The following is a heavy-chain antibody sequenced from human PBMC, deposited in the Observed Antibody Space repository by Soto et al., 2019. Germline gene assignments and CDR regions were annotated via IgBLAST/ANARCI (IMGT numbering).Heavy chain of an antibody. J-gene: IGHJ4*02. D-gene: IGHD1-1*01. Sequence: ASVKVSCKASGGTFSSYTISWVRQAPGQGLEWMGRIIPILGIANYAQKFQGRVTITADKSTSTAYMELSSLRSEDTAVYYCARNSESTGGQPDYWGQGTLVTVSS. V-gene: IGHV1-69*02. CDR3: ARNSESTGGQPDY. CDR2: IIPILGIA. CDR1: GGTFSSYT.